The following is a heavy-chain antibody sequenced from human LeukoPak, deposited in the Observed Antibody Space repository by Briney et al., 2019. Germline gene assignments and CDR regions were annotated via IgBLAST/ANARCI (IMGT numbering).Heavy chain of an antibody. V-gene: IGHV3-48*03. D-gene: IGHD2-15*01. J-gene: IGHJ3*02. Sequence: PGGSLRLSCAASGFSFSSYEMTWVRQAPGKGLECVSYISSSGGTIYYADSVKGRFTISRDNAKNSLYLQMNSLRAEDTAVYYCARGGWFGAFDIWGQGTMVTVSS. CDR1: GFSFSSYE. CDR3: ARGGWFGAFDI. CDR2: ISSSGGTI.